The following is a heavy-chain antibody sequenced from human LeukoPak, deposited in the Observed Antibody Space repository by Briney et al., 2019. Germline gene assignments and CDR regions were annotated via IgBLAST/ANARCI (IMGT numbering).Heavy chain of an antibody. CDR3: ARVSRILYYFDY. D-gene: IGHD2/OR15-2a*01. V-gene: IGHV4-39*07. J-gene: IGHJ4*02. CDR1: GGPISSSSYF. Sequence: SETLSLTCTVSGGPISSSSYFWDWIRQPPGKGLEWIGSIYYTGITFYNPSLKRRVTMSEDTSKSQFSLKLSSVTAADTAVYYCARVSRILYYFDYWGQGTPVTVSS. CDR2: IYYTGIT.